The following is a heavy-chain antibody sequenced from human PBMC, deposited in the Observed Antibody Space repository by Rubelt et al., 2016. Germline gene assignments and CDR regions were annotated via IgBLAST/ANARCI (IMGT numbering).Heavy chain of an antibody. CDR2: IWYDGSNK. J-gene: IGHJ3*02. CDR3: ARDRAGSSSWYPVFGAFDI. D-gene: IGHD6-13*01. V-gene: IGHV3-33*01. CDR1: GFTFSSYG. Sequence: QVQLVESGGGVVQPGRSLRLSCAASGFTFSSYGMHWVRQAPGKGLEWVAVIWYDGSNKYYEDSVKGRFPISRDHSKNTLYLQMNSLRAEDTAVYYCARDRAGSSSWYPVFGAFDIWGQGTMVTVSS.